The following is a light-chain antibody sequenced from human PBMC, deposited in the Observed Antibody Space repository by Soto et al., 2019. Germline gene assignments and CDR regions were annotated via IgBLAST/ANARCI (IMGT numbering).Light chain of an antibody. CDR2: ANS. CDR1: SSNIGAGYD. V-gene: IGLV1-40*01. Sequence: QSALTQPPSVSGAPGQRVTISCTGSSSNIGAGYDVHWYQQLPGTAPKLLIYANSNRPSGVPDRFSGSKSGTSASLAITGLQAEDEADYYCQSYDSSLSEVVFGGGTKLTVL. J-gene: IGLJ2*01. CDR3: QSYDSSLSEVV.